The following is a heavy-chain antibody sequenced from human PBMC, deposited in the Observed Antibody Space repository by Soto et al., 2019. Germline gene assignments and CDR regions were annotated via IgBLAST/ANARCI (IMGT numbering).Heavy chain of an antibody. D-gene: IGHD6-13*01. CDR2: ISWNSGSRGYVDSVSGSI. J-gene: IGHJ6*02. Sequence: GGSLRLSCAASGFTFDDYAMHWVRQAPGKGLEWVSGISWNSGSRGYVDSVSGSIGYADSVRGRFTISRDNSKNTLYLQMNSLRAEDTAVYYCAREYEQLETYYYYGMDVWGQGTTVTVSS. CDR1: GFTFDDYA. CDR3: AREYEQLETYYYYGMDV. V-gene: IGHV3-9*01.